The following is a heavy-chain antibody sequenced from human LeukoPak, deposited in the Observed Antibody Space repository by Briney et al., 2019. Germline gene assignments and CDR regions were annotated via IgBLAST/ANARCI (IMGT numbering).Heavy chain of an antibody. Sequence: GGSLRFSCAASGFTFSSYSMNWVRQAPGKGLEWVSSISSSSSYIYYADSVKGRFTISRDNAKNSLYLQMNSLRAEDTAVYYCASGSDYDDDDAFDIWGQGTMVTVSS. D-gene: IGHD4-17*01. V-gene: IGHV3-21*01. J-gene: IGHJ3*02. CDR1: GFTFSSYS. CDR2: ISSSSSYI. CDR3: ASGSDYDDDDAFDI.